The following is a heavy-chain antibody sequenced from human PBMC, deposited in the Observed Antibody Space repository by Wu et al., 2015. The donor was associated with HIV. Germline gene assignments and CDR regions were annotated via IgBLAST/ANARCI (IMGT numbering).Heavy chain of an antibody. D-gene: IGHD6-19*01. CDR3: ATPRSPGFSSAWPTYFDY. V-gene: IGHV1-2*02. Sequence: QVQLVQSGAEVKKPGASVKVSCKTSGYTFTGYYIHWVRQAPGQGLEWMGWINPNSDDTNYAQNFQGRVTMTRDTSINTGYLELRNLKSDDTAVYYCATPRSPGFSSAWPTYFDYWGQGTLVTVSS. CDR2: INPNSDDT. J-gene: IGHJ4*02. CDR1: GYTFTGYY.